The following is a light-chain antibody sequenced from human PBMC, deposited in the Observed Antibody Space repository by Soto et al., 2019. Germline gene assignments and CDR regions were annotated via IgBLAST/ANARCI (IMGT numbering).Light chain of an antibody. CDR2: EVT. J-gene: IGLJ2*01. CDR3: SSYTSSSTLDVV. V-gene: IGLV2-14*01. Sequence: QSVLSQPASVSGSPGQSITISCTGTSSDVGGHNYVSWYQQHPGTAPKLMIYEVTNRPSGVSTRFSGSKSGNTASLAISRLEADHEADYYGSSYTSSSTLDVVFGGGTKLTVL. CDR1: SSDVGGHNY.